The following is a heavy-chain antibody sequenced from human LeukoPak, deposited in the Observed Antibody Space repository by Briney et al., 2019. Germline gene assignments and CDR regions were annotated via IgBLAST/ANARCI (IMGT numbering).Heavy chain of an antibody. D-gene: IGHD3-9*01. J-gene: IGHJ3*02. CDR1: GGSISSYY. Sequence: SETLSLTCTVSGGSISSYYWSWIRQPPGKGVEWIAYISDIGSTNYNPSLKSRVTMSVDTSKNQVSLKLSSVTAADTAVYYCARDRLYDILSGSYISAFDIWGQGTMVTVSS. V-gene: IGHV4-59*12. CDR3: ARDRLYDILSGSYISAFDI. CDR2: ISDIGST.